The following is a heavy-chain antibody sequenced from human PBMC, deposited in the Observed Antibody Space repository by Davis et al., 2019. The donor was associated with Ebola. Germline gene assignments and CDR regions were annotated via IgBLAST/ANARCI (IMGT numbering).Heavy chain of an antibody. Sequence: GESLKISCAASGFIFSSYVMSWVRQAPGKGLEWVSTLGTSADTYYADSVNGRFTISRDNSKNTLYLQMNGLRVEDTAIYYCAKHTSNIWFDIWGQGTMVTVSS. CDR1: GFIFSSYV. CDR3: AKHTSNIWFDI. V-gene: IGHV3-23*01. CDR2: LGTSADT. D-gene: IGHD1-26*01. J-gene: IGHJ3*02.